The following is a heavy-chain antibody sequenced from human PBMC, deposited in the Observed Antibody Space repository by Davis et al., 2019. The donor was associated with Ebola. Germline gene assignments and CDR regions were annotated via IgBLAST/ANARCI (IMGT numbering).Heavy chain of an antibody. CDR1: GGSISSSSYY. CDR3: ARDRGRSDFWSGYSNWFDP. D-gene: IGHD3-3*01. V-gene: IGHV4-39*07. J-gene: IGHJ5*02. Sequence: SETLSLTCTVSGGSISSSSYYWGWIRQPPGKGLEWIGSIYYSGSTNYNPSLKSRVTISVDTSKNQFSLKLSSVTAADTAVYYCARDRGRSDFWSGYSNWFDPWGQGTLVTVSS. CDR2: IYYSGST.